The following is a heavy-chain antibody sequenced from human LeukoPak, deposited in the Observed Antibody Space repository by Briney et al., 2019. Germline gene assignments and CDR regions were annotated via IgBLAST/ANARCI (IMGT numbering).Heavy chain of an antibody. D-gene: IGHD3-10*01. V-gene: IGHV1-69*13. Sequence: ASVKVSCKASGGTFSSYAISWVRQAPGQGLEWMGGIIPIFGTANYAQKFQGRVTTTADESTSTAYMELSSLRSEDTAVYYCARGSSGFTMVRGVKDWFDPWGQGTLVTVSS. J-gene: IGHJ5*02. CDR1: GGTFSSYA. CDR3: ARGSSGFTMVRGVKDWFDP. CDR2: IIPIFGTA.